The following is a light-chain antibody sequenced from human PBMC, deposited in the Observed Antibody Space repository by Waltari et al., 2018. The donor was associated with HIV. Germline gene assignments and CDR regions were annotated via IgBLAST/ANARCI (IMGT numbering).Light chain of an antibody. J-gene: IGLJ2*01. CDR1: NSDIVPSDY. CDR3: ASLSNSITLVV. Sequence: QSALSQPPSVSGSPGQSVTISCNGTNSDIVPSDYVSWYQKFPDRVPRLLIYDVKKRPSGVSSRFSGSKAANTASLTISGLQPEDEADFYCASLSNSITLVVFGGGTHLTVL. V-gene: IGLV2-14*01. CDR2: DVK.